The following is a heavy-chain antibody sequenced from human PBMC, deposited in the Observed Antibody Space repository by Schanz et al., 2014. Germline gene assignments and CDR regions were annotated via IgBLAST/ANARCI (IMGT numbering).Heavy chain of an antibody. Sequence: VQLVESGGGLIQPGGSLRLSCAVSGFTVNTNYMSWVRQAPGKGLEWISSMYINSGSTQYADSVKGRFIISRDSSKNTLFLQMNSLRAEDTAVYYCARGYSNIWSPMAYWGQGTLVAVSS. CDR3: ARGYSNIWSPMAY. CDR1: GFTVNTNY. V-gene: IGHV3-53*01. J-gene: IGHJ4*02. CDR2: MYINSGST. D-gene: IGHD6-13*01.